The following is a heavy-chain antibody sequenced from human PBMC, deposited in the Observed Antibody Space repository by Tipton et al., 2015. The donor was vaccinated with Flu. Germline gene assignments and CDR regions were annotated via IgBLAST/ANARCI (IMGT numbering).Heavy chain of an antibody. Sequence: TLSLTCSVSGDSIGSPYYWGWIRQPPGRGLEWIGTIYHSGTTYYNPSLKSRLTISVDTSKNQFSLRLSSVTAADTAVYYCARHTGDSVRGVIDYWGQGILVTVSS. CDR1: GDSIGSPYY. CDR3: ARHTGDSVRGVIDY. J-gene: IGHJ4*02. V-gene: IGHV4-38-2*01. D-gene: IGHD3-10*02. CDR2: IYHSGTT.